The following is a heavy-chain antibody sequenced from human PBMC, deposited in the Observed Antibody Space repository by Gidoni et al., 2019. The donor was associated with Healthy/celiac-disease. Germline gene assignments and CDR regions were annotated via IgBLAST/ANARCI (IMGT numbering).Heavy chain of an antibody. CDR1: GFPFDDYA. V-gene: IGHV3-9*01. D-gene: IGHD2-15*01. Sequence: EVQLVESGGGLVQPGRSLRLSCAAAGFPFDDYAMHWVRQAPGKGLEWVSGISWNSGSIGYADSVKGRFTISRDNAKNSLYLQMNSLRAEDTALYYCAKDNSGGSRNWFDPWGQGTLVTVSS. CDR2: ISWNSGSI. CDR3: AKDNSGGSRNWFDP. J-gene: IGHJ5*02.